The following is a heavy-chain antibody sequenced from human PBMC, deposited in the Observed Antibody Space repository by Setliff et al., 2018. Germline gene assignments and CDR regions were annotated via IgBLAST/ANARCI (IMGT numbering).Heavy chain of an antibody. V-gene: IGHV4-39*07. CDR3: ARLKYYNSGTYWGNWDYYSNMDV. Sequence: SETLSLTCIVSGASISSDGYYWSWIRQHPGKGLEWIGSMYPGRNTYYNPSLKSRVAITIVASKKPFSLELSSVTAADTAVYYCARLKYYNSGTYWGNWDYYSNMDVWGKGTTVTVSS. CDR1: GASISSDGYY. J-gene: IGHJ6*03. D-gene: IGHD3-22*01. CDR2: MYPGRNT.